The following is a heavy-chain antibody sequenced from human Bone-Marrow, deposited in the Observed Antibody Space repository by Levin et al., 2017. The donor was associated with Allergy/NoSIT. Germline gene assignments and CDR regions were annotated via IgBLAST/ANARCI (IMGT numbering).Heavy chain of an antibody. D-gene: IGHD2-2*01. CDR3: ARGGCSSTSCLDN. Sequence: PGGSLRLSCAASGFTFSNYYMHWVRQAPGKGLEWVSLVYSDGTITDYADSVKGRFTISSDNARNTLYPQMNSLRAEDTAVYYCARGGCSSTSCLDNWGQGILVTVSS. V-gene: IGHV3-74*01. CDR1: GFTFSNYY. J-gene: IGHJ4*02. CDR2: VYSDGTIT.